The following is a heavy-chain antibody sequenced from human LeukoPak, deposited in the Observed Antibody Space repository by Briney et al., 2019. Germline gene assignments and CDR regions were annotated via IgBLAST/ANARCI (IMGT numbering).Heavy chain of an antibody. J-gene: IGHJ1*01. CDR1: GYSTSSGYY. CDR3: AGIAAAGTYFQH. D-gene: IGHD6-13*01. CDR2: IYHSGST. Sequence: SETLSLTCTVSGYSTSSGYYWGWIRQPPGKGLEWIGSIYHSGSTYYNPSLKSRVTISVDTSKNQFSLKLSSVTAADTAVYYCAGIAAAGTYFQHWGQGTLVTVSS. V-gene: IGHV4-38-2*02.